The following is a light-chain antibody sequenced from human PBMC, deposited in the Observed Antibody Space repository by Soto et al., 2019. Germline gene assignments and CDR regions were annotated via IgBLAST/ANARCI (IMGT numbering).Light chain of an antibody. CDR2: LNSDGSH. V-gene: IGLV4-69*01. Sequence: QPVLTQSPSASASLGASVKLTCTLSSGHSSYAIAWHQQQPEKGPRYLMKLNSDGSHSKGDGIPDRFSGSSSGAERYLTISSLQSEDEADYYCQTGGTGIHHVFGTGTKLTVL. J-gene: IGLJ1*01. CDR1: SGHSSYA. CDR3: QTGGTGIHHV.